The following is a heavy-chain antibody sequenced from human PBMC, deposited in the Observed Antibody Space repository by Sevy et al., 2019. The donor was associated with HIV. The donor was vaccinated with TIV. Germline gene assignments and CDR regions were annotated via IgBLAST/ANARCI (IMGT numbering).Heavy chain of an antibody. Sequence: GGSLRLSCAASGFTFSGSAMHWVRQASGRGLEWVGRIRSKANSYATAYAASVKGRFTISRDDSKNTAYLQMNSLKTDDTAVYYCTRLTVTTSNWGQGTLVTVSS. CDR3: TRLTVTTSN. CDR2: IRSKANSYAT. CDR1: GFTFSGSA. V-gene: IGHV3-73*01. J-gene: IGHJ4*02. D-gene: IGHD4-17*01.